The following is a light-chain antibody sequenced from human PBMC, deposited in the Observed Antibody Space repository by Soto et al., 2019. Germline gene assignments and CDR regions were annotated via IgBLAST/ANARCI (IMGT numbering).Light chain of an antibody. V-gene: IGKV3-15*01. CDR3: QQYYEWPRGT. CDR1: QNVISN. CDR2: SAS. J-gene: IGKJ1*01. Sequence: IVMTQSPGTLSVSPWERATLPCRASQNVISNLAWYQQRPGQAPRLLIYSASTRATGIPARFSGSGSGTEFTLTISSLQSGDAAVYYCQQYYEWPRGTFGQGTKVDIK.